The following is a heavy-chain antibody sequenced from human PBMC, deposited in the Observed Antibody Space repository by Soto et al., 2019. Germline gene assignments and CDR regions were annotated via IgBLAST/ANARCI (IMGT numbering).Heavy chain of an antibody. J-gene: IGHJ4*02. D-gene: IGHD3-10*01. Sequence: HHGGSLRLSCAASGFTFSSNYMSWVRQAPGKGLEWVSVIYSGGSTYYADSVKGRFTISRDNSKNTLYLQMNSLRAEDTAVYYCARGKDYYGSGSYYDYWGQGTLVTVSS. CDR1: GFTFSSNY. CDR2: IYSGGST. V-gene: IGHV3-53*01. CDR3: ARGKDYYGSGSYYDY.